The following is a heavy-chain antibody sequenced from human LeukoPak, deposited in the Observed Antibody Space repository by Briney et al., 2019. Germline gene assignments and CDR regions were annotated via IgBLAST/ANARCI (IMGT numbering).Heavy chain of an antibody. CDR3: ARDLGWGNDYGY. V-gene: IGHV3-66*01. Sequence: GGSLRLSCAASGLTVSSNYMSWVRQAPGKGLEWVSVIYSGGGTYYADSVKGSFTISRDTSKNMLYLQMNSLRVDDTAVYYCARDLGWGNDYGYWGQGTLVTVSS. J-gene: IGHJ4*02. CDR1: GLTVSSNY. D-gene: IGHD5-12*01. CDR2: IYSGGGT.